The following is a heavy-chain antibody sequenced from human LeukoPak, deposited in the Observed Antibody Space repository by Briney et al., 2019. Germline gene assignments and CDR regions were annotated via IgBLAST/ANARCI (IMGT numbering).Heavy chain of an antibody. J-gene: IGHJ4*02. V-gene: IGHV3-21*01. CDR2: ISSSSSYI. CDR3: ARVDYGSGTHFDY. CDR1: GFTFSSYS. Sequence: GGSLRLSCAASGFTFSSYSMNWVRQAPGKGLEWVSSISSSSSYIYYADSVKGRFTISRDNAKNSLYLQMNSLRAEDMAVYYCARVDYGSGTHFDYWGQGTLVTVSS. D-gene: IGHD3-10*01.